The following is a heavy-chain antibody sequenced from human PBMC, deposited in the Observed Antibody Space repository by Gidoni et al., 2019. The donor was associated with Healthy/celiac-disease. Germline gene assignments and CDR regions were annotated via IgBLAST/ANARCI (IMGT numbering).Heavy chain of an antibody. J-gene: IGHJ4*02. D-gene: IGHD3-22*01. CDR3: AKDRGSSGSFPL. CDR2: ISGSGGST. V-gene: IGHV3-23*01. CDR1: GFTFSSYA. Sequence: EVQLLESGGGLVQPGGSLRLSCAASGFTFSSYAMSWVRQAPGKGLEWVSAISGSGGSTYYADSVKGRFTISRDNSKNTLFLQMNSLRAEDTAVYYCAKDRGSSGSFPLWGQGTLVTVSS.